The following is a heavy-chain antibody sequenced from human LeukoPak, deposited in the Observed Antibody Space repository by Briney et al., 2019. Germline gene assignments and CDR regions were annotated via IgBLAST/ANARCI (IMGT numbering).Heavy chain of an antibody. V-gene: IGHV3-21*01. Sequence: GGSLRLSCAASGFTFSTYWMSWVRQAPGKGLEWVSSISSGTSFIYYADSVKGRFTISRDNAKNSLYLQMNSLRAEDTAVYYCARGTTALMDVWGKGTTVTVSS. CDR1: GFTFSTYW. CDR3: ARGTTALMDV. J-gene: IGHJ6*03. CDR2: ISSGTSFI. D-gene: IGHD2-21*02.